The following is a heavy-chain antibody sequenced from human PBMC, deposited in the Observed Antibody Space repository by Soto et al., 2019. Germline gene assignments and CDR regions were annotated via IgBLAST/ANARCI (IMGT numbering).Heavy chain of an antibody. V-gene: IGHV4-30-2*01. CDR1: GGSINSGDYS. CDR3: ARARIVGATHYYYGMDV. Sequence: PSETLSLTCTVSGGSINSGDYSWTWIRQPPGKGLEWIGYIYHTGTTYYNMSLKSRVTISVDRSKNQFSLKLSSVTAADTAVYYCARARIVGATHYYYGMDVWGQGTTVTVSS. CDR2: IYHTGTT. D-gene: IGHD1-26*01. J-gene: IGHJ6*02.